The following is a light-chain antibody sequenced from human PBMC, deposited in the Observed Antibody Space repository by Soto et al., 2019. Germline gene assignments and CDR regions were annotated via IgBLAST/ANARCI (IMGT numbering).Light chain of an antibody. Sequence: QSALTQPASVSGSPGQSITISCTGTGSDVGGHTSVSWYQQYPGKAPKLMIYDVSNRPSGISNRFSGSKSGNTASLTISGLQAEDEADFYCSSYTDRHTVTFGGGNKVTVL. V-gene: IGLV2-14*03. J-gene: IGLJ2*01. CDR3: SSYTDRHTVT. CDR2: DVS. CDR1: GSDVGGHTS.